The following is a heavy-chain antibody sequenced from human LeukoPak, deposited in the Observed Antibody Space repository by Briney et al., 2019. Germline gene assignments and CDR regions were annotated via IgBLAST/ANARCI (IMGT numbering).Heavy chain of an antibody. CDR1: GGSISSGGYY. J-gene: IGHJ6*03. CDR3: ARGPPCGVVITHHYYYYYMDV. V-gene: IGHV4-61*08. D-gene: IGHD3-3*01. Sequence: PSETLSLTCTVSGGSISSGGYYWSWIRQHPGKGLEWIGYIYYSGSTNYNPSLKSRVTISVDTSKNQFSLKLSSVTAADTAVYYCARGPPCGVVITHHYYYYYMDVWGKGTTVTVSS. CDR2: IYYSGST.